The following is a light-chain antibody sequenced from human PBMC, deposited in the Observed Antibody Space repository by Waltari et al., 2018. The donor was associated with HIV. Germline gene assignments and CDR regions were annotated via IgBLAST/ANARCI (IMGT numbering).Light chain of an antibody. J-gene: IGKJ2*03. Sequence: DIVTTQSPDSTDGSPGEKATITCSASQSVCSSTNNKNYLTWYQQKPGHPPKLLIYWASTRGSRVPDRFSGSGSGTDFTLTISSLKAEDVAVYYCQKYYSPLYSFGQGTKLEIK. CDR1: QSVCSSTNNKNY. CDR3: QKYYSPLYS. CDR2: WAS. V-gene: IGKV4-1*01.